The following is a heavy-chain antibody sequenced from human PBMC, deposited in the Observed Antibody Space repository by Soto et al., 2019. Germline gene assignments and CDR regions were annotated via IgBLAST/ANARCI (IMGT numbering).Heavy chain of an antibody. J-gene: IGHJ6*02. Sequence: ASVKVSCKASGYTFTGYYMHWVRQAPGQELEWMGWINPNSGGTNYAQKFQGWVTMTRDTSISTAYMELSRLRSDDTAVYYCARDIMPKITGTPGAMDFWGQGTSVTVSS. CDR3: ARDIMPKITGTPGAMDF. D-gene: IGHD1-20*01. CDR2: INPNSGGT. V-gene: IGHV1-2*04. CDR1: GYTFTGYY.